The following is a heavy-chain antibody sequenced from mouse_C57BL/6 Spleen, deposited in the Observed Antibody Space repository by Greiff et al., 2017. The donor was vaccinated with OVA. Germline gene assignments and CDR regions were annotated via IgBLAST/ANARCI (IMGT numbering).Heavy chain of an antibody. Sequence: QVQLQQPGAELVKPGASVKLSCKASGYTFTSYWMHWVKQRPGQGLEWIGMIHPNSGSTNYNEKFKSKATLTVDKSSSTAYMQLSSLTSEDSAVYYCARDYGSSYWYFEVWGTGTTVTVSS. CDR2: IHPNSGST. V-gene: IGHV1-64*01. D-gene: IGHD1-1*01. CDR1: GYTFTSYW. J-gene: IGHJ1*03. CDR3: ARDYGSSYWYFEV.